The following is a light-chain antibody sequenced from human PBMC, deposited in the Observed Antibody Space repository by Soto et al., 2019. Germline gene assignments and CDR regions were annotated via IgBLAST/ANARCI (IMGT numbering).Light chain of an antibody. CDR2: RVS. CDR1: QSLVLSDGSIH. Sequence: DVVMTQSPLSLPVTLGQPASISCSSSQSLVLSDGSIHLNWFQQRPGQSPRRLIYRVSNRDSGVXAXXLGSGAGTAFALKISRREAGDVGLYCGMQGSHWPLTFGQGTKVEIK. CDR3: MQGSHWPLT. J-gene: IGKJ1*01. V-gene: IGKV2-30*02.